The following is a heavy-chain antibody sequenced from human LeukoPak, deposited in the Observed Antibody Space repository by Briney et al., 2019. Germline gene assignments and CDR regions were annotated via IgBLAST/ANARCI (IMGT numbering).Heavy chain of an antibody. CDR2: ISYDGSNK. Sequence: GGSLRLSCAASGFTFSDYAMHWVRQAPGKGLEWVAVISYDGSNKYYADSVKGRFTISRDNSKNTLYLQMNSLRAEDTAVYYCAKRGSGTPNYWGQGTLVTVSS. CDR3: AKRGSGTPNY. J-gene: IGHJ4*02. V-gene: IGHV3-30-3*02. D-gene: IGHD3-10*01. CDR1: GFTFSDYA.